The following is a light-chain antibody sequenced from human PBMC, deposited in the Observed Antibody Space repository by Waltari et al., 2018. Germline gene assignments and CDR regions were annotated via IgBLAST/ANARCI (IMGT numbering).Light chain of an antibody. CDR2: EVS. J-gene: IGLJ2*01. Sequence: QSALTQPPSASGSPGQSVTISCTGTSSDGGGFAYVSWYQQHPGKVPRLMIYEVSKRPSGVPDRFSGSKSGNTASLTVSGLQVEDEADYYCSSFAGSSQMLFGGGTKLTVL. CDR3: SSFAGSSQML. V-gene: IGLV2-8*01. CDR1: SSDGGGFAY.